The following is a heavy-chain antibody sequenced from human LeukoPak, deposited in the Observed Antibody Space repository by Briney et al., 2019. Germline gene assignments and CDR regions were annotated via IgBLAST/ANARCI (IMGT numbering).Heavy chain of an antibody. CDR3: ARRPRIVVVPAAMGCMDV. CDR2: INHSGST. Sequence: SETLSRTCAVYGGSFSGYYWSWIRQPPGKGLEWIGEINHSGSTNYNPSLKSRVTISVDTSKNQFSLKLSSVTAADTAVYYCARRPRIVVVPAAMGCMDVWGKGTTVTISS. J-gene: IGHJ6*04. CDR1: GGSFSGYY. D-gene: IGHD2-2*01. V-gene: IGHV4-34*01.